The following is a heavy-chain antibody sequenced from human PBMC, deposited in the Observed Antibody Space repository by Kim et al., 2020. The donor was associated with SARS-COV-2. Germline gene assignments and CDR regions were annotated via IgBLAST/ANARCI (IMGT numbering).Heavy chain of an antibody. D-gene: IGHD6-13*01. V-gene: IGHV3-53*01. CDR2: IYSGGST. J-gene: IGHJ6*02. CDR3: ARGLVGSSGGYGMDV. CDR1: GFTFSRNY. Sequence: GGSLRLSCAASGFTFSRNYMSWVRQAPGKGLEWVSVIYSGGSTYYADSVKGRFTISRDNSKNTLYLQMNILRAEDTAVYYCARGLVGSSGGYGMDVWGQGPTVTVSS.